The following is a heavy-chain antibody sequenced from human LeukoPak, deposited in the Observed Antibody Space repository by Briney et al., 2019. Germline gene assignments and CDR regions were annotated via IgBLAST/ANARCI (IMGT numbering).Heavy chain of an antibody. Sequence: ASVKVSCKVSGYTLTELSMHWVRQAPGKGLEWMGGFDPEDGETIYAQKFQGRVTMTEDTSTDTAYMELSSLRSEDTAVYYCATDRVAVAGTGRPLDYWGQGTLVTVSS. V-gene: IGHV1-24*01. J-gene: IGHJ4*02. D-gene: IGHD6-19*01. CDR2: FDPEDGET. CDR3: ATDRVAVAGTGRPLDY. CDR1: GYTLTELS.